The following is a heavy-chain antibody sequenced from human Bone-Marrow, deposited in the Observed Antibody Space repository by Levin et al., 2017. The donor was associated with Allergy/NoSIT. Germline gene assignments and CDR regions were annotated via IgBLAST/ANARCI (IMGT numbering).Heavy chain of an antibody. V-gene: IGHV4-61*08. CDR2: IHSSGST. D-gene: IGHD6-13*01. CDR3: ARVSAAGGTRLFDY. CDR1: GGSVTSGDYY. Sequence: NSSETLSLTCSVSGGSVTSGDYYWSWIRKPPGKGLEWIGFIHSSGSTNYIPSLKSRVTMSHDTSKNQLSLSLTSVTAADTPIYYCARVSAAGGTRLFDYWGQGTLVTVSS. J-gene: IGHJ4*02.